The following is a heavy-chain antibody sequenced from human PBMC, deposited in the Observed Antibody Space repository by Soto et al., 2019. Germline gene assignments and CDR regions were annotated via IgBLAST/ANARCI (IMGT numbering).Heavy chain of an antibody. V-gene: IGHV4-34*01. Sequence: PSETLSLTCAVYVGSFSGHYWSWIRQPPGKGLEWIGEINHSGSSNYNPSHKSRVTISVDTSKNQFSLKLSSVTAADTAVYYCARGMAVTGRYLDDWGQGNLVT. D-gene: IGHD6-19*01. J-gene: IGHJ4*02. CDR1: VGSFSGHY. CDR2: INHSGSS. CDR3: ARGMAVTGRYLDD.